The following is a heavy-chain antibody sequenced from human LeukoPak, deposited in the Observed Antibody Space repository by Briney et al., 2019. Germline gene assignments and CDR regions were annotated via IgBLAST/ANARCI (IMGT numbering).Heavy chain of an antibody. CDR1: GLTFSSYA. CDR3: ARESRLLSVFDY. D-gene: IGHD3-3*01. CDR2: ISYDGSNK. J-gene: IGHJ4*02. V-gene: IGHV3-30*04. Sequence: PGGSLRLSCAASGLTFSSYAMHWVRQAPGKGLEWVAVISYDGSNKYYADSVKGRFTISRDNSKNTLYLQMNSLRAEDTAVYYCARESRLLSVFDYWGQGTLVTVSS.